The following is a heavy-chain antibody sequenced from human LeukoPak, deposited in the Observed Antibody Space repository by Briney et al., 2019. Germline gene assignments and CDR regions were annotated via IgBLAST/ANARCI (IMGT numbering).Heavy chain of an antibody. Sequence: GGSLRLSCAASGFTFSSYGMHWVRQAPGKGLEWVTLISYDGSNKYYADSVKGRFTISRDNSKNTLYLQMNSLRAEDTAVYYCAKDYRPHDFWSGLVDYWGQGTLVTVSS. CDR2: ISYDGSNK. J-gene: IGHJ4*02. V-gene: IGHV3-30*18. CDR3: AKDYRPHDFWSGLVDY. D-gene: IGHD3-3*01. CDR1: GFTFSSYG.